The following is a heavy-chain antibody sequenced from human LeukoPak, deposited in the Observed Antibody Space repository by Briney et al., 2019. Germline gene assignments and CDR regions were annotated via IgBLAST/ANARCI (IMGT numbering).Heavy chain of an antibody. V-gene: IGHV3-48*01. J-gene: IGHJ4*02. CDR2: ISSSSSTI. Sequence: GGSLRLSCAASGFTFDDYGMNWVRQAPGKGLEWVSYISSSSSTIYYADSVKGRFTISRDNAKNSLYLQMNSLRAEDTAVYYCARDYGGYDSYFDYWGQGTLVTVSS. CDR1: GFTFDDYG. CDR3: ARDYGGYDSYFDY. D-gene: IGHD5-12*01.